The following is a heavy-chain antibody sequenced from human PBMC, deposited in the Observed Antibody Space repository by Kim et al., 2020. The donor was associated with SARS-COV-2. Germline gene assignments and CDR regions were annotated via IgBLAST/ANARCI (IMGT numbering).Heavy chain of an antibody. J-gene: IGHJ4*02. D-gene: IGHD1-1*01. CDR3: AKSDAEAVTWYDGDV. V-gene: IGHV3-20*04. CDR2: IHAKTKTV. CDR1: GFTFETHG. Sequence: GGSLRLSCATSGFTFETHGMSWVRQAPGKGLEWVSGIHAKTKTVGYADSVKGRFTISRDNAKKSVYLQMNSLTVEDTALYYCAKSDAEAVTWYDGDVWGQGTRVTVSS.